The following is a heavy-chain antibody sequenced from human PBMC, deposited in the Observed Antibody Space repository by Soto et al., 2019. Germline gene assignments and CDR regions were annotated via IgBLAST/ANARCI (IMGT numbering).Heavy chain of an antibody. CDR3: AREDSYGWSGESLDV. CDR2: LDQSGGT. J-gene: IGHJ6*02. V-gene: IGHV4-34*01. D-gene: IGHD6-19*01. CDR1: GDSLRGQS. Sequence: QVQLQQWGAGLLKASETLSLTCAVVGDSLRGQSWNWIRQSPGKGLEWIGELDQSGGTNYNPFLKRRAIISDDTSKYQFALTLPSVTAAETAVYYCAREDSYGWSGESLDVWGQGTTVTVSS.